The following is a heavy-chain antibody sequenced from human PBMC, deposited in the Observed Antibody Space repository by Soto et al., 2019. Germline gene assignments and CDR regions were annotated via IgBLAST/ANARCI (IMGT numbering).Heavy chain of an antibody. CDR1: GGSISSSSYY. CDR3: ARGEQYSFVTYYFDY. D-gene: IGHD5-18*01. CDR2: IYYSGST. Sequence: SETLSLTCTVSGGSISSSSYYWGWIRQPPGKGLEWIGSIYYSGSTYYNPSLKSRVTISVDTSKNQFSLKLSSVTAADTAVYYCARGEQYSFVTYYFDYWGQGTLVTVSS. V-gene: IGHV4-39*01. J-gene: IGHJ4*02.